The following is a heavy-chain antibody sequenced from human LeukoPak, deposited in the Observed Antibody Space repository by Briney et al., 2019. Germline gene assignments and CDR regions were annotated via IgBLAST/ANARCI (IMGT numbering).Heavy chain of an antibody. CDR2: IYYSGST. J-gene: IGHJ4*02. D-gene: IGHD6-6*01. Sequence: SEILSLTCAVSGGSISSGGYSWSWIRQPPGKGLEWIGYIYYSGSTYYNPSLKSRVTISVDTSKNQFSLKLSSVTAADTAVYYCASGLGVHWGQGTLVTVSS. CDR1: GGSISSGGYS. CDR3: ASGLGVH. V-gene: IGHV4-30-4*07.